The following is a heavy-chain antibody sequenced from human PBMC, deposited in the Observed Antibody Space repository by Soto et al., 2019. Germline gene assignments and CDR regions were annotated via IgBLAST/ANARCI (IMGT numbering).Heavy chain of an antibody. CDR1: GGSVSSGSYY. D-gene: IGHD4-17*01. CDR2: IYYTGST. Sequence: SETLSLTCTVAGGSVSSGSYYWSWIRQPPGKGLEWIGYIYYTGSTNYNPSVKGRFTISRDNAKNTLYLQMNSLRTEDTALYYCAKDNSHYGGNFVFDYWGQGTLVTVSS. J-gene: IGHJ4*02. CDR3: AKDNSHYGGNFVFDY. V-gene: IGHV4-61*01.